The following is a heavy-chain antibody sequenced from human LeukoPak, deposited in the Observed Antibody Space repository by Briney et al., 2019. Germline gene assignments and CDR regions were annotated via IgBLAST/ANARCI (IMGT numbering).Heavy chain of an antibody. V-gene: IGHV6-1*01. D-gene: IGHD2-2*01. Sequence: SQTLSLTCAISGDSVSSIDATWNWIRQSPSRGLEWLGRTYYRSKWFSDYAPSVRGRITVNPDTSKNQFSLHLNSVTPEDTAVYYCARRLTQYDCFDPWGQGILVTVSS. J-gene: IGHJ5*02. CDR1: GDSVSSIDAT. CDR2: TYYRSKWFS. CDR3: ARRLTQYDCFDP.